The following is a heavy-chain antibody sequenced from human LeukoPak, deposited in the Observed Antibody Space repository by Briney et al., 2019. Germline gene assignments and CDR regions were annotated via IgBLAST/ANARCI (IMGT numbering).Heavy chain of an antibody. CDR2: ISSSSSYI. CDR3: AKDLEGYSYGFPRQSPTFDY. J-gene: IGHJ4*02. D-gene: IGHD5-18*01. CDR1: GFTLSSYS. Sequence: GGSLRLSCAASGFTLSSYSMNWVRQAPGKGLEWVSSISSSSSYIYYADSVKGRFTISRDNAKNSLYLQMNSLRAEDTAVYYCAKDLEGYSYGFPRQSPTFDYWGQGTLVTVSS. V-gene: IGHV3-21*04.